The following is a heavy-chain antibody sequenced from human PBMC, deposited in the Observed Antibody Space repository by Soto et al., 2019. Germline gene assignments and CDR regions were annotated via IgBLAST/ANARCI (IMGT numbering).Heavy chain of an antibody. CDR3: ARWDYGVYARFDY. V-gene: IGHV1-8*01. D-gene: IGHD4-17*01. CDR2: MNPNSGNT. Sequence: QVQLVQAGAEVKKSGASVKVSCKASGYTFTSHDINWVRQATGQGLEWMGWMNPNSGNTGYAQKFQGRVTMTRNTSISTAYMELSSLRSEDTAVYYCARWDYGVYARFDYWGQGTLVTVSS. CDR1: GYTFTSHD. J-gene: IGHJ4*02.